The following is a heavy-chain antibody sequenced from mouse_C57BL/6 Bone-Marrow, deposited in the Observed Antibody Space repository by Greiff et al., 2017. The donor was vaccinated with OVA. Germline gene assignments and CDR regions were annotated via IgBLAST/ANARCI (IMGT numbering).Heavy chain of an antibody. J-gene: IGHJ4*01. CDR1: GFTFTDYY. Sequence: EVKLMESGGGLVQPGGSLSLSCAASGFTFTDYYMSWVRQPPGKALEWLGFIRNKANGYTTEYSASVKGRFTISRDNSQSILYLQMNALRAEDSATYYGAGIRGYYAMDYWGQGTSVTVSS. CDR3: AGIRGYYAMDY. D-gene: IGHD1-1*01. V-gene: IGHV7-3*01. CDR2: IRNKANGYTT.